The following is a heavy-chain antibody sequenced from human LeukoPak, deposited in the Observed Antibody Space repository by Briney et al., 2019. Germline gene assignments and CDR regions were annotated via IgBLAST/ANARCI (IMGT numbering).Heavy chain of an antibody. J-gene: IGHJ4*02. CDR2: INSDGSWT. Sequence: AGGSLRLSCAASGNYWMHWVRQAPGKGLVWVSHINSDGSWTCYADSVKGRFTISKDNAKNTVYLQMNSLRAEDTAVYYCVSFYETYWGRGTLVTVSS. CDR3: VSFYETY. D-gene: IGHD2/OR15-2a*01. CDR1: GNYW. V-gene: IGHV3-74*01.